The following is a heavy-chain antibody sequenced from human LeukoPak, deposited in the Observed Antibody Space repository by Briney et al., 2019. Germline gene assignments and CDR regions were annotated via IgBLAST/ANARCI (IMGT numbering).Heavy chain of an antibody. V-gene: IGHV4-39*07. CDR3: ASPGSSSWLDPFDY. CDR2: IYHSGST. D-gene: IGHD6-13*01. Sequence: PSETLSFTCTVSGGSISSSSYYWGWIRQPPGKGLEWIGSIYHSGSTYFNPSLKSRVTISVDTSKNQFSLKLSSVTAADTAVYYCASPGSSSWLDPFDYWGQGTLVTVSS. CDR1: GGSISSSSYY. J-gene: IGHJ4*02.